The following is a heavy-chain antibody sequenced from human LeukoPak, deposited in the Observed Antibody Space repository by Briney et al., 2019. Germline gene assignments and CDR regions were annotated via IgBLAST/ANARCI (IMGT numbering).Heavy chain of an antibody. CDR3: ARGPSYFYGYLSS. V-gene: IGHV4-61*02. D-gene: IGHD3-10*01. J-gene: IGHJ5*02. CDR1: GGSIRSGSYY. CDR2: VYTSGST. Sequence: SQTLSLTCTVSGGSIRSGSYYWSWIRQPAGKGLEWIGRVYTSGSTNYNPSLKSRVTISLDKSKNQFSLRLTSVTAADTAVYYCARGPSYFYGYLSSWGQGTLVTVSS.